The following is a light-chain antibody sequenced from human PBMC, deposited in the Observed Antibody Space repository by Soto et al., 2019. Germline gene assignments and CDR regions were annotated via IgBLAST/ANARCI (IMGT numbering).Light chain of an antibody. Sequence: EIVMTQSPATLSVSPGERATLSCRASQSVSSNLAWYQQKPGQAPRLLIYGASTRATGIPARFSGSGSGTEFTLTISSPQSEDFAVYYCQQYNNWHTFGQGTKLEIK. CDR2: GAS. CDR1: QSVSSN. CDR3: QQYNNWHT. J-gene: IGKJ2*01. V-gene: IGKV3-15*01.